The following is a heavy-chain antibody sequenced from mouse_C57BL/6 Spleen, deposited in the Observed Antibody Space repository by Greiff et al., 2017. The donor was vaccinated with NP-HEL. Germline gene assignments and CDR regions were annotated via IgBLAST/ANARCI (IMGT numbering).Heavy chain of an antibody. Sequence: QVHVKQPGAELVKPGASVKLSCKASGYTFTSYWMHWVKQRPGQGLEWIGMIHPNSGSTNYNEKFKSKATLTVDKSSSTAYMQLSSLTSEDSAVYYCASSYYWYFDVWGTGTTVTVSS. CDR3: ASSYYWYFDV. CDR1: GYTFTSYW. V-gene: IGHV1-64*01. D-gene: IGHD1-1*01. CDR2: IHPNSGST. J-gene: IGHJ1*03.